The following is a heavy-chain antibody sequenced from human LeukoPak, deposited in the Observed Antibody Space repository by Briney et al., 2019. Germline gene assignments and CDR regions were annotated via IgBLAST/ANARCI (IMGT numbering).Heavy chain of an antibody. CDR2: IKQDGSEK. V-gene: IGHV3-7*01. Sequence: PGGSLRLSCAASGFTFSSYWMSWVRQAPGKGLEWVANIKQDGSEKYYVDSVKGRFTISRDNAKNSLYLQMNSLRAEDTAVYYCARDPEIAVAGTYNWFDPWGQGTLVTVSS. D-gene: IGHD6-19*01. J-gene: IGHJ5*02. CDR1: GFTFSSYW. CDR3: ARDPEIAVAGTYNWFDP.